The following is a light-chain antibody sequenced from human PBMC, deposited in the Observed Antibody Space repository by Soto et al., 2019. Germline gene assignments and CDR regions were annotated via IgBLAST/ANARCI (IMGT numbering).Light chain of an antibody. Sequence: DIQMTQSPSSLSASVGDRVTITCRASQSISTYLNWYQQKPGKAPKLLIYAASSVQSGVQSRFSGSGSGTDFTLTISSLQAEDIATYYCQQSYTISWTFGQGTKVDNK. CDR2: AAS. V-gene: IGKV1-39*01. CDR3: QQSYTISWT. CDR1: QSISTY. J-gene: IGKJ1*01.